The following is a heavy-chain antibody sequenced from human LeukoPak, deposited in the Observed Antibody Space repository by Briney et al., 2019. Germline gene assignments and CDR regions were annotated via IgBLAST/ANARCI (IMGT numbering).Heavy chain of an antibody. D-gene: IGHD5-12*01. V-gene: IGHV4-59*01. Sequence: SETLSLTCTVSVGSISIDYWSWIRQAPGKGLEWIGCTSYSGSTNYNPSLKSRVTFSLDTSKNHFSLKLSSVTAADTAVYYCARNGYSGYDLEFRYYYYMDVWGKGTTVTVSS. J-gene: IGHJ6*03. CDR2: TSYSGST. CDR1: VGSISIDY. CDR3: ARNGYSGYDLEFRYYYYMDV.